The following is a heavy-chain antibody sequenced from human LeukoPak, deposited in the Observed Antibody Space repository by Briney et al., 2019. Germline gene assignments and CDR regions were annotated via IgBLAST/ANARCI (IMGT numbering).Heavy chain of an antibody. Sequence: GGSLRLSCAASGFTFDDYAMHWVRQAPGKGLEWVSVIYSGGSTYYADSVKGRFTISRDNSKNTLYLQMNSLRAEDTAVYYCAKEAYGDNKLEYFQHWGQGTLVTVSS. CDR1: GFTFDDYA. J-gene: IGHJ1*01. CDR2: IYSGGST. CDR3: AKEAYGDNKLEYFQH. D-gene: IGHD4-17*01. V-gene: IGHV3-23*03.